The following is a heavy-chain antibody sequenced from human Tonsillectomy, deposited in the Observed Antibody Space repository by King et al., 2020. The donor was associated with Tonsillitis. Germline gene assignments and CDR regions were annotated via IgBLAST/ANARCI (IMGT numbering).Heavy chain of an antibody. CDR1: GGSISSFY. CDR2: IHYSGST. V-gene: IGHV4-59*01. D-gene: IGHD3-3*01. CDR3: ARAKSGNFWAFDI. Sequence: QLQESGPGLVKPSETLSLTCTVSGGSISSFYWNWIRQPPGKGLEWIGFIHYSGSTNYNPSLKGRFTTSVDTSKNQFSLKLSSVTAADTAVYYCARAKSGNFWAFDIWGQGTMVTVSS. J-gene: IGHJ3*02.